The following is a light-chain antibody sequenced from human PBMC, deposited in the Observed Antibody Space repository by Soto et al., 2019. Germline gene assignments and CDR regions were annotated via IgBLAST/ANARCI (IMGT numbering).Light chain of an antibody. CDR2: EVT. J-gene: IGLJ1*01. CDR3: SSYAGSNNPYV. Sequence: QSVLTQPPSASGSPGQSVTISCTGTSGDIGGYDYVSWYRQHPGKAPKLMIYEVTKRPLGVPDRFSGSKSGNTASLTVSGLQAEDEADYYCSSYAGSNNPYVFGTGTKLTVL. CDR1: SGDIGGYDY. V-gene: IGLV2-8*01.